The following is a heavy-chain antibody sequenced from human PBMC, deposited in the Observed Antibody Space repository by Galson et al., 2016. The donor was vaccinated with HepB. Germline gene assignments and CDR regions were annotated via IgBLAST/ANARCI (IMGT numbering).Heavy chain of an antibody. V-gene: IGHV4-34*01. J-gene: IGHJ5*02. CDR2: VYPGGSP. CDR1: GGSFSGSY. CDR3: AGQPEYYSNNNWFYP. Sequence: SETLSLTCAVYGGSFSGSYWSWIRQSPGKGLEWIGEVYPGGSPNYSPSLKSRVTISVATSKSQFSLKLRSVTAADTAMYYCAGQPEYYSNNNWFYPWGQGTLVTVSS. D-gene: IGHD4-11*01.